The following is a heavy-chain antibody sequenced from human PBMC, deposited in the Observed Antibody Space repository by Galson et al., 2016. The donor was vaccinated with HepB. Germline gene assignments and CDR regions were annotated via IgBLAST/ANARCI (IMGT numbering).Heavy chain of an antibody. Sequence: SLRLSCAASGFTCTNYAMTWVRQAPGKGLQWVTGLSGSINATYYADAVKRRFIISRDASKNTLYLQMHSLRAEDTALYYCAKLPSRYYGSGAGYGMDIWGQGTTVTVSS. D-gene: IGHD3-10*01. CDR2: LSGSINAT. J-gene: IGHJ6*02. CDR1: GFTCTNYA. V-gene: IGHV3-23*01. CDR3: AKLPSRYYGSGAGYGMDI.